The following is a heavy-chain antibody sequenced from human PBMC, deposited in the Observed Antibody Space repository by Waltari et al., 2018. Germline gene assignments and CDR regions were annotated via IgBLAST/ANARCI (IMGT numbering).Heavy chain of an antibody. V-gene: IGHV1-3*03. Sequence: QVQLVQSGAEVKKPGASVKVSCKASGYTFTSFPMHWVRQAPGQRLKWMGWINPAKGETKYSHECQGRVTIVRDTAASTSYMELNSLRSEDMAVYYCARGRVPEISSGWGNPFDIWGQGTMVTVSS. J-gene: IGHJ3*02. CDR3: ARGRVPEISSGWGNPFDI. CDR2: INPAKGET. CDR1: GYTFTSFP. D-gene: IGHD6-19*01.